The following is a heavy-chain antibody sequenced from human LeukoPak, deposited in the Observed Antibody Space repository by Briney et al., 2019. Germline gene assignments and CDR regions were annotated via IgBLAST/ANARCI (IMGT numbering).Heavy chain of an antibody. Sequence: ASVKVSCKASGYTLTSYDINWVRQATGQGLKWMGWMNPNSGNTDSAQKFQGRVTVTRNTSISTAYMELSSLRSEDAAVYYCARGQEYYYYYMDVWGKGTTVTVSS. V-gene: IGHV1-8*01. CDR2: MNPNSGNT. CDR1: GYTLTSYD. CDR3: ARGQEYYYYYMDV. J-gene: IGHJ6*03.